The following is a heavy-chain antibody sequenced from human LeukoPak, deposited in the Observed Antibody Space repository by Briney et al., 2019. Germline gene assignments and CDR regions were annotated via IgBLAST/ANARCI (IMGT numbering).Heavy chain of an antibody. D-gene: IGHD2-15*01. J-gene: IGHJ4*02. CDR3: AKKEGPSPNAHLGGY. CDR1: GFTFSSYA. CDR2: ISGSGGST. V-gene: IGHV3-23*01. Sequence: GGSLRLSCAASGFTFSSYAMSWVRQAPGKGLEWVSAISGSGGSTHYADSVKGRFTISRDNSKNTLYLQMNSLRAEDTAVYYCAKKEGPSPNAHLGGYWGQGTLVTVSS.